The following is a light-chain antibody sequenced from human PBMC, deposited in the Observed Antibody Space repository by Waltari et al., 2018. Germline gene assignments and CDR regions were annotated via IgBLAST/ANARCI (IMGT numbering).Light chain of an antibody. Sequence: DIQMTQSPSTLSASVGDRVPITCRASQSLSSWLAWYQQKPGKAPKLLIYDASSLESGVPSRFSGSGSGTEFTLTISSLQPDDFATYYCQQYNSYSALTFGGGTKVEIK. CDR2: DAS. CDR1: QSLSSW. J-gene: IGKJ4*01. V-gene: IGKV1-5*01. CDR3: QQYNSYSALT.